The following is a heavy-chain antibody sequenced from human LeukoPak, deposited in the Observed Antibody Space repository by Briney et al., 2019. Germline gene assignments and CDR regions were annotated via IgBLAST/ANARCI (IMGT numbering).Heavy chain of an antibody. Sequence: ASVKVSCKASGYTFTGYYIHWVRQAPGQGLEWMGWINPNSGGTNYAQKFQGRVTMTRDTSISTAYMELSSLRSDDTAVYYCARAGYYGSGTSWRTYYYYMDVWGKGTTVTISS. CDR2: INPNSGGT. CDR1: GYTFTGYY. V-gene: IGHV1-2*02. CDR3: ARAGYYGSGTSWRTYYYYMDV. J-gene: IGHJ6*03. D-gene: IGHD3-10*01.